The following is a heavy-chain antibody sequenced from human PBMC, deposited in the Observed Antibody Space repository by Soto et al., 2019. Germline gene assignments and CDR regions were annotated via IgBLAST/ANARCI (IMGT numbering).Heavy chain of an antibody. Sequence: QVQLVESGGGVVQPGRSLRLSCAASGFTFSSYGMHWVRQAPGKGLEWVAVISYDGSNKYYADSVKGRFTISRDNSTNTLYLQMNSLRAEDTAVYYCARHGGYCSGGSCSYYYYGMDVWGRGTTVTVSS. V-gene: IGHV3-30*03. CDR2: ISYDGSNK. J-gene: IGHJ6*02. CDR3: ARHGGYCSGGSCSYYYYGMDV. CDR1: GFTFSSYG. D-gene: IGHD2-15*01.